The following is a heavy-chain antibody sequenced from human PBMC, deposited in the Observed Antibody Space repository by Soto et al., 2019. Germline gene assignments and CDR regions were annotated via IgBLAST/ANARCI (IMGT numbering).Heavy chain of an antibody. CDR1: GFTFSSYA. D-gene: IGHD2-2*01. Sequence: EVQLVESGGGLVQPGGSLRLSCAASGFTFSSYAMHWVRQAPGKGLEYVSAISSNGGSTSYANSVKGRFTISRDNSKNTLYLQMGSLRAEDMAVYYCARYPRDIVVVPAAHAFDIWGQGTMVTVSS. CDR3: ARYPRDIVVVPAAHAFDI. V-gene: IGHV3-64*01. J-gene: IGHJ3*02. CDR2: ISSNGGST.